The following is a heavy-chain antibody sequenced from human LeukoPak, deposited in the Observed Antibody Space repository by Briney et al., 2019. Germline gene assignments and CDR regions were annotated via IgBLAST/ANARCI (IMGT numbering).Heavy chain of an antibody. CDR1: GGTFSSYA. V-gene: IGHV1-69*13. J-gene: IGHJ6*03. CDR2: IIPIFGTA. CDR3: ARGDYYYYYMDV. Sequence: SVKVSCKASGGTFSSYAISWVRQAPGQGLEWMGGIIPIFGTANYAQKFQGRVTITADESTSTAYMELSSLRSEDTAVYYCARGDYYYYYMDVWGKGTTVTISS. D-gene: IGHD3-10*01.